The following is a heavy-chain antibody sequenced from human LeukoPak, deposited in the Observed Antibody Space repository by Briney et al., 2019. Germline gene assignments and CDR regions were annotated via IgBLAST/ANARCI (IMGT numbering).Heavy chain of an antibody. J-gene: IGHJ4*02. V-gene: IGHV4-30-2*01. Sequence: SQTLSLTCTVSGGSISSGGYYWSWIRQPPGKGLEWIGYIYHSGSTYYNPSLKSRVTISVDRSKNQFSLKLSSVTAADTAVYYCASQGIAALDYWGQGTLVTVSS. CDR3: ASQGIAALDY. D-gene: IGHD6-25*01. CDR1: GGSISSGGYY. CDR2: IYHSGST.